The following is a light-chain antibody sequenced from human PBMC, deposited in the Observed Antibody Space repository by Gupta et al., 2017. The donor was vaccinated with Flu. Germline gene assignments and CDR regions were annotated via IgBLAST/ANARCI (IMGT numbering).Light chain of an antibody. CDR2: EDT. CDR3: YSTDNYSNCV. Sequence: SYELTQPPSVSVSPGQTARNTCSGDAVPKKYVYWYQQKSGQAPVLLIYEDTKRPSGIPERFSGSSSGTMATLTISGDQVEDAADYYRYSTDNYSNCVFGTGTKVIVL. CDR1: AVPKKY. V-gene: IGLV3-10*01. J-gene: IGLJ1*01.